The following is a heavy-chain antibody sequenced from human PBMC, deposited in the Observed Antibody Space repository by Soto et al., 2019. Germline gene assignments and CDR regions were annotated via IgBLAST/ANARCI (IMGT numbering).Heavy chain of an antibody. Sequence: SVKVSCEASGGTFSSYAISWVRQAPGQGLEWMGGIIPIFGTANYAQKFQGRVTITADESTSTAYMELSSLRSEDTAVYYCARAYGSGSYRKRAYYHYLMAFWGQGSTVSVSS. J-gene: IGHJ6*02. D-gene: IGHD3-10*01. V-gene: IGHV1-69*13. CDR1: GGTFSSYA. CDR2: IIPIFGTA. CDR3: ARAYGSGSYRKRAYYHYLMAF.